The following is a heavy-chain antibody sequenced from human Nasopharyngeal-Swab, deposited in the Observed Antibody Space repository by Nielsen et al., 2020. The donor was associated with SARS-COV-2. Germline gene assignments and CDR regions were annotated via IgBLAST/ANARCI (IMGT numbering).Heavy chain of an antibody. D-gene: IGHD6-13*01. Sequence: GESLKISCAASGFTFSSYAISWVRQAPGKGLEWVSVISGSDYTTYYADSVKGRFTVSRDNSKSTLYLQMNSLRAEDTAVYYCAKHAAYTNSWHHFDYWGQGTLVTVSS. CDR3: AKHAAYTNSWHHFDY. J-gene: IGHJ4*02. CDR1: GFTFSSYA. V-gene: IGHV3-23*01. CDR2: ISGSDYTT.